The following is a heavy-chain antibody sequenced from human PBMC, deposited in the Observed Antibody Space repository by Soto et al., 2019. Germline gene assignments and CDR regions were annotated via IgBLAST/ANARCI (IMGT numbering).Heavy chain of an antibody. CDR3: ARVGPYSSSRSAIFDY. J-gene: IGHJ4*02. CDR2: IYYSGST. D-gene: IGHD6-13*01. CDR1: GGSISRYY. V-gene: IGHV4-59*01. Sequence: SQALSLPCTVSGGSISRYYWSWIRQPPGKGLEWIGYIYYSGSTNYNPSLTSRVTISVDTSKNQFSLKLSSVTAADTAVYYCARVGPYSSSRSAIFDYWGQGTLVTVSS.